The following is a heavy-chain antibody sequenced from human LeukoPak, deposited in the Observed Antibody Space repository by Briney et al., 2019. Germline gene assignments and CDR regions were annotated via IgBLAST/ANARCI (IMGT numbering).Heavy chain of an antibody. D-gene: IGHD3-3*01. CDR3: AKLADFWSGYYSSFYYYYMDV. V-gene: IGHV3-23*01. CDR2: IGGSGSNA. Sequence: GGSLRLSCVGTGFTFRSYAMTWIRQAPGKGLEWVADIGGSGSNAFYADSVKGRFTISRDNAKSTLYVEMHSLRVEDTAVYFCAKLADFWSGYYSSFYYYYMDVWGKGTAVTVSS. CDR1: GFTFRSYA. J-gene: IGHJ6*03.